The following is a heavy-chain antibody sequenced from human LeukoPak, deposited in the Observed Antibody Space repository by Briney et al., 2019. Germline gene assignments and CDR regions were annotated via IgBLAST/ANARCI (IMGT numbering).Heavy chain of an antibody. CDR3: ARQRLDYYFDY. V-gene: IGHV4-59*01. J-gene: IGHJ4*02. Sequence: PSETLSLTCTVSGGSISSYYWSWIRQPPGKGLGWIGYIYYSGSTNYNPSLKSRVTISVDTSKNQFSLKLSSVTAADTAVYYCARQRLDYYFDYWGQGTLVTVSS. D-gene: IGHD1-1*01. CDR2: IYYSGST. CDR1: GGSISSYY.